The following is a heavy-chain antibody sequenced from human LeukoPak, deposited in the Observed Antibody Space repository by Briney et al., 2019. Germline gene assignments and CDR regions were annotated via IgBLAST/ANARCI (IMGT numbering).Heavy chain of an antibody. Sequence: GGSLRLSCAASGFTFNNYAMSWVRQALGKGLEWVSAISGSGGATYYADSVKGRFTISRDNSKNTLYLQMNSLRAEDTALYYCASLDYFDSSDYGDYWGQGTLVTVSS. J-gene: IGHJ4*02. CDR3: ASLDYFDSSDYGDY. CDR1: GFTFNNYA. V-gene: IGHV3-23*01. D-gene: IGHD3-22*01. CDR2: ISGSGGAT.